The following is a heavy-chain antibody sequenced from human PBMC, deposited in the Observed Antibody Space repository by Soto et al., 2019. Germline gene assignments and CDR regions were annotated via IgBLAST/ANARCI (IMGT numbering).Heavy chain of an antibody. J-gene: IGHJ5*02. V-gene: IGHV4-31*03. Sequence: SETLSLTCTVSGGSISSGGYYWNWIRQHPGKGLEWIGYIYYIGSTYYNPSLKSRVTISLDTSKNQFSLKLSFVTAVDTAVYYCARSVFPWGQGTLVTVS. CDR2: IYYIGST. CDR1: GGSISSGGYY. CDR3: ARSVFP.